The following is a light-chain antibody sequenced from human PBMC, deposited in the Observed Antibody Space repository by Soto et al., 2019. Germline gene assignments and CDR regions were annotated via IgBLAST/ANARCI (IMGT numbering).Light chain of an antibody. J-gene: IGKJ1*01. V-gene: IGKV2-30*01. CDR3: MQGKAMWT. Sequence: DVVLTQSPLSLPVTLGQPAPISCRPSPRLEDRDGHTFLNWFQQRPGQSPRRLIYRVSNRDSGVPDRFSGSGSGTTFTLKISRVEAEDVGVYFCMQGKAMWTFGQGTKVYIK. CDR1: PRLEDRDGHTF. CDR2: RVS.